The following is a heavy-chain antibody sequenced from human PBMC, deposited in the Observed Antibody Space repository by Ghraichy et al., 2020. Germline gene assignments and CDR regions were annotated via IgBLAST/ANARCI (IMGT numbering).Heavy chain of an antibody. CDR2: ISKSSSYI. V-gene: IGHV3-21*01. D-gene: IGHD3-22*01. CDR3: AKDRNYDSSADI. CDR1: GFSFSSYT. J-gene: IGHJ3*02. Sequence: GGSLRLSCSASGFSFSSYTMIWVRKAPGKGLEWVSSISKSSSYISYADSLKGRFTISRDNAKNSLYLQMNSLSAEDTAVYYCAKDRNYDSSADIWGQGTMVTVS.